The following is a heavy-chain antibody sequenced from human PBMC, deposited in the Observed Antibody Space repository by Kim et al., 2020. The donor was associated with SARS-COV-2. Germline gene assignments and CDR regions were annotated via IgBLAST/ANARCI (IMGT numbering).Heavy chain of an antibody. Sequence: SVKVSCKASGGTFSSYAISWVRQAPGQGLEWMGRIIPILGITNYAQKFQGRVTITADKSTSTAYMELSSLRSEDTAVYYCAREAVDTAYFDYWGQGTLVTVSS. CDR2: IIPILGIT. V-gene: IGHV1-69*04. CDR3: AREAVDTAYFDY. D-gene: IGHD5-18*01. J-gene: IGHJ4*02. CDR1: GGTFSSYA.